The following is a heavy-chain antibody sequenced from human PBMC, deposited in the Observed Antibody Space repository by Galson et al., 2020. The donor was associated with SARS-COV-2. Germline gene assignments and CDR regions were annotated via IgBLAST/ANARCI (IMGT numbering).Heavy chain of an antibody. Sequence: ASEPLSLTCTVSGGSISSGGYYWSWIRQHPGKGLEWIGYIYYSGSTYYNPSLKSRVTISVDTSKNQFSLKLSSVTAADTAVYYCARARLRYFDWLPYYFDYWGRGTLVTVSS. V-gene: IGHV4-31*03. J-gene: IGHJ4*02. D-gene: IGHD3-9*01. CDR1: GGSISSGGYY. CDR3: ARARLRYFDWLPYYFDY. CDR2: IYYSGST.